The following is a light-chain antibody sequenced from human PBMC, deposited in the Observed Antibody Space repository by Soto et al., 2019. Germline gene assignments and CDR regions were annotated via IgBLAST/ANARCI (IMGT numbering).Light chain of an antibody. Sequence: EIVLTQSPATLSLSPGERATLSCRASQSVINYLAWYQQKPGQAPRLLIYDTSNRATGIPARSSGSGSGTDFTLIISSLEPEDFAVYYCQQRANWPLTFGGGTKVEIK. CDR2: DTS. CDR1: QSVINY. CDR3: QQRANWPLT. V-gene: IGKV3-11*01. J-gene: IGKJ4*01.